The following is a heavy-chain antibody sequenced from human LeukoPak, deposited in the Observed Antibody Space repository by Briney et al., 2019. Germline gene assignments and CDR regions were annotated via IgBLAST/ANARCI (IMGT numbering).Heavy chain of an antibody. CDR1: GYTFTGYY. Sequence: ASVKVSCKASGYTFTGYYMHWVRHAPGQGLEWMGWINPNSGGTNYAQKFQGRVTMTRDTSISTAYMELSRLRSDDTAVYYCARENGSGSHTIFGVVENWFDPWGQGTLVTVSS. V-gene: IGHV1-2*02. CDR2: INPNSGGT. J-gene: IGHJ5*02. CDR3: ARENGSGSHTIFGVVENWFDP. D-gene: IGHD3-3*01.